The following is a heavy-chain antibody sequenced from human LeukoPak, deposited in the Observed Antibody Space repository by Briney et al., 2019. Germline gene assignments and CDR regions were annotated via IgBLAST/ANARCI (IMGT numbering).Heavy chain of an antibody. Sequence: PGGSLRLSCEGSGFNFNDAWMSWIRQAPGKGLEWVGRVRTTAEGGTTDYAAPVRGRFIISRDDSKSMVYLQMNRLETEDTAIYYCTAGLGKTDDDSWGQGTLVTVSS. CDR2: VRTTAEGGTT. CDR3: TAGLGKTDDDS. CDR1: GFNFNDAW. D-gene: IGHD4-11*01. V-gene: IGHV3-15*01. J-gene: IGHJ4*02.